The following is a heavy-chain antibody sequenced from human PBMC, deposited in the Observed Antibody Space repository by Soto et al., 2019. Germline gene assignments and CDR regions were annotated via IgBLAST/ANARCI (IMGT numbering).Heavy chain of an antibody. Sequence: PSETLSLTCAVSGYSISSGYYWGWIRQPPGKGLEWIGSIYHSGTTYYNPSLKRRVTISVDTSKNQFSLKLSSVTAADTAVYYCARPKGYYYGSGSYHFLYYGMDVWGQGTTVTVSS. CDR1: GYSISSGYY. V-gene: IGHV4-38-2*01. D-gene: IGHD3-10*01. J-gene: IGHJ6*02. CDR3: ARPKGYYYGSGSYHFLYYGMDV. CDR2: IYHSGTT.